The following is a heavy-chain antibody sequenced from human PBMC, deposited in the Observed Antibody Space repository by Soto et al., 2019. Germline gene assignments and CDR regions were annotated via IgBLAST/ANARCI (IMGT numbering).Heavy chain of an antibody. V-gene: IGHV3-74*01. CDR2: INSDGSST. D-gene: IGHD6-6*01. Sequence: GSLRLSCAASGFTFSSYWMHWVRQAPGKGLVWVSRINSDGSSTSYADSVKGRFTISRDNAKNTLYLQMNSLRAEDTAVYYCASLVAARPFYYYGMDVWGQGTTVTVSS. J-gene: IGHJ6*02. CDR3: ASLVAARPFYYYGMDV. CDR1: GFTFSSYW.